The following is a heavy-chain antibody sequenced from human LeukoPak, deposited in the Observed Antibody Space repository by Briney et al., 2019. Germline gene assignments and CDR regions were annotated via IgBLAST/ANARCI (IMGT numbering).Heavy chain of an antibody. CDR2: MNPNSGNT. CDR1: GYTFTSYD. D-gene: IGHD6-19*01. CDR3: ARESIAVAGTDFDY. Sequence: ASVKVSCKASGYTFTSYDINWVRQATGQGLEWMGWMNPNSGNTGYAQKFQGRVTMTRDMSTSTVYMELSSLGSEDTAVYYCARESIAVAGTDFDYWGQGTLVTVSS. V-gene: IGHV1-8*02. J-gene: IGHJ4*02.